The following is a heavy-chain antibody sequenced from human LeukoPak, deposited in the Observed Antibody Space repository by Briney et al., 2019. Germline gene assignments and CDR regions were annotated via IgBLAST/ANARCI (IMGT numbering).Heavy chain of an antibody. CDR1: GYTFTSYG. J-gene: IGHJ5*02. V-gene: IGHV1-18*01. CDR2: ISAYNGNT. D-gene: IGHD5-18*01. CDR3: ARDRGGYSYGYSFAQEDRYNWFDP. Sequence: ASVKVSCKASGYTFTSYGISWVRQAPGQGLEWMGWISAYNGNTNYAQKLQGRVTMTTDTSTSTAYMELRSLRSDDAAVYYCARDRGGYSYGYSFAQEDRYNWFDPWGQGTLVTVYS.